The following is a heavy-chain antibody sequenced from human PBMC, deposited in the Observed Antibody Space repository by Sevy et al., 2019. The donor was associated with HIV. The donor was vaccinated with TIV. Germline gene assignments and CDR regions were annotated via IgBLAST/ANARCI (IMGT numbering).Heavy chain of an antibody. CDR1: GFTFSSYA. V-gene: IGHV3-23*01. D-gene: IGHD6-19*01. Sequence: GGSLRLSCAASGFTFSSYAMSWVRQAPGKGLEWVLAISGSGGSTYYADSVKGRFTITRDNSKNTLYLQMNSLRAEDTAVYYCAKGIAVAGSSIPYYFDYWGQGTLVTVSS. J-gene: IGHJ4*02. CDR3: AKGIAVAGSSIPYYFDY. CDR2: ISGSGGST.